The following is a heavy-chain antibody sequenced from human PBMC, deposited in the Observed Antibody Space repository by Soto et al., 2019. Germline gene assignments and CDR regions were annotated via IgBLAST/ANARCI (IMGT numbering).Heavy chain of an antibody. V-gene: IGHV4-39*01. CDR3: ARCGGYSYGAVAFDI. CDR1: GGSISSSSYY. J-gene: IGHJ3*02. CDR2: IFYSGST. D-gene: IGHD5-18*01. Sequence: QLQLQESGPGLVKPSETLSLTCTVSGGSISSSSYYWGWIRQPPGKGLEWIGNIFYSGSTYYNPSLKSRVTISVDTSKNQFSLRLSSVTAADTAVYYCARCGGYSYGAVAFDIWGQGTMVTVSS.